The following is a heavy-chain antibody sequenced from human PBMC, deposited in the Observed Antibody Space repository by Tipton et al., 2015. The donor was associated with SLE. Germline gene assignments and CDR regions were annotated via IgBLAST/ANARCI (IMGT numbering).Heavy chain of an antibody. J-gene: IGHJ4*02. CDR2: LKQDGSEK. CDR3: ARSVGLGQWLASYYFDY. CDR1: GFTFSSFW. V-gene: IGHV3-7*01. Sequence: SLRLSCAASGFTFSSFWMSWVRQAPGKGLEWVANLKQDGSEKYYVDSVKGRFTISRDNAKNSLYLQMNSLRAEDTAMYYCARSVGLGQWLASYYFDYWGQGTLVTVSS. D-gene: IGHD6-19*01.